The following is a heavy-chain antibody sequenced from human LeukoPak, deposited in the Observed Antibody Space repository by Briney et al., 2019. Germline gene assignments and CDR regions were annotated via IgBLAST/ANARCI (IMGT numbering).Heavy chain of an antibody. CDR1: AFTVSSNH. CDR3: ARRGAYDSRGLYDYYGLDV. V-gene: IGHV3-66*04. CDR2: IHSGGST. Sequence: GGSLRLSCAASAFTVSSNHMSWVRQAPGKGLEWVSVIHSGGSTNFADSVKGRFSISRDNSKNTVYLQMNSLRAEDTAVYYCARRGAYDSRGLYDYYGLDVWGQGTMVTVSS. D-gene: IGHD3-22*01. J-gene: IGHJ6*02.